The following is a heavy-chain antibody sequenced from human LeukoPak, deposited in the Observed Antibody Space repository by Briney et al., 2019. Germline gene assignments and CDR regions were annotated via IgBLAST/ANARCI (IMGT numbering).Heavy chain of an antibody. CDR2: IYYSGST. Sequence: PSETLSLTGTVSGGSISSYYWSWIRQPPGKGLEWIGYIYYSGSTNYNPSLKSRVTISVDTSKNQFSLKLSSVTAADTAVYYCARTDYGDYRVWFDPWGQGTLVTVSS. V-gene: IGHV4-59*01. CDR1: GGSISSYY. CDR3: ARTDYGDYRVWFDP. J-gene: IGHJ5*02. D-gene: IGHD4-17*01.